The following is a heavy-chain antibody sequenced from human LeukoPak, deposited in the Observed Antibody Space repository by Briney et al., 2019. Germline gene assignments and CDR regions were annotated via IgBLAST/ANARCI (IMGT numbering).Heavy chain of an antibody. CDR2: ISSSGSTI. D-gene: IGHD3-9*01. Sequence: GGSLRLSCAASGFTFSSYEMNWVRQAPGKGLEWVSYISSSGSTIYYADSVKGRFTISRDNAKNSLYLQMNSLKAEDTAVYYCARELRTPYDILGRGNAFDIWGQGTMLTVSS. CDR1: GFTFSSYE. CDR3: ARELRTPYDILGRGNAFDI. J-gene: IGHJ3*02. V-gene: IGHV3-48*03.